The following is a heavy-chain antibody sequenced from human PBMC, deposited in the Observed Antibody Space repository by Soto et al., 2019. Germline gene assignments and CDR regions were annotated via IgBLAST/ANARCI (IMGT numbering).Heavy chain of an antibody. J-gene: IGHJ6*02. CDR2: ISSGSSYM. D-gene: IGHD6-25*01. CDR3: ARGTSGGRPGGLDV. Sequence: EVQLVESGGGLVKPGGSLRLSCAASGFTFSAYSMNWVRQAPGKGLEWVSSISSGSSYMYHADSVKGRFTISRDNAKNSLYLQMNSLRAEDTAVYYCARGTSGGRPGGLDVWGQGTTVTVSS. V-gene: IGHV3-21*01. CDR1: GFTFSAYS.